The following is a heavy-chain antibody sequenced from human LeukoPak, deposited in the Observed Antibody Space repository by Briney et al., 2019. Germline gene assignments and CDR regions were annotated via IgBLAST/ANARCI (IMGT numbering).Heavy chain of an antibody. CDR3: ARECGDYVNWFDP. D-gene: IGHD4-17*01. CDR1: GGSVSSYY. CDR2: IYYSGST. V-gene: IGHV4-59*06. Sequence: SETLSLTCTVSGGSVSSYYWGWIRQHPGKGLEWIGYIYYSGSTYYNPSLKSRVTISVDTSKNQFSLKLSSVTAADTAVYDCARECGDYVNWFDPWGQGTLVTVSS. J-gene: IGHJ5*02.